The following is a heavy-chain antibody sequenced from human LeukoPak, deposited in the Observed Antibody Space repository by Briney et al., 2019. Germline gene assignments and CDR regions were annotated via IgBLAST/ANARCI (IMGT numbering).Heavy chain of an antibody. D-gene: IGHD2-15*01. Sequence: GGSLRLSCAASGLTFSTYGMHWVRQAPGKGLEWVAVIWYDGSNKYYADSVKGRFTISRDNSKNTLYLQMNSLRAEDTAVYYCARVPYSGAAIDYWGQGTLVTVSS. CDR1: GLTFSTYG. CDR3: ARVPYSGAAIDY. J-gene: IGHJ4*02. CDR2: IWYDGSNK. V-gene: IGHV3-33*01.